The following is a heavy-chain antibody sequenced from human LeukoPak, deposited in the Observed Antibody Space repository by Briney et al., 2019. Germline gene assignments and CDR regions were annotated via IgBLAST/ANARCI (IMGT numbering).Heavy chain of an antibody. CDR3: TRYYYDSSGYYYLFDY. CDR2: IRSKANSYAT. D-gene: IGHD3-22*01. CDR1: GFTVSTNY. V-gene: IGHV3-73*01. J-gene: IGHJ4*02. Sequence: TGGSLRLSCAASGFTVSTNYMSWVRQASGKGLEWVGRIRSKANSYATAYAASVKGRFTISRDDSKNTAYLQMNSLKTEDTAVYYCTRYYYDSSGYYYLFDYWGQGTLVTVSS.